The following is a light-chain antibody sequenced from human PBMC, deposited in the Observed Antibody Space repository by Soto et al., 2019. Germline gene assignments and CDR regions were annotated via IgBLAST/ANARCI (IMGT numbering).Light chain of an antibody. CDR2: DAS. V-gene: IGKV3-11*01. Sequence: ETVLTQSPATLSLSPGERATLSCRASQSVSSYLAWYQQKPGQAPRLLIYDASNRATGISARFSGSGSGTDFTRTISSLEPEDFAVYYCHQRSNWPGTFGQGTKVEIK. J-gene: IGKJ1*01. CDR1: QSVSSY. CDR3: HQRSNWPGT.